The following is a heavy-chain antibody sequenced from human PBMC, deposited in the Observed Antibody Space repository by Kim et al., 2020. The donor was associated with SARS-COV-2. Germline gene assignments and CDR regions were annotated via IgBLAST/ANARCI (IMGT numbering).Heavy chain of an antibody. D-gene: IGHD2-21*02. CDR1: GFTFSTYA. CDR2: ISSDGSYK. V-gene: IGHV3-30*04. J-gene: IGHJ4*02. Sequence: GGSLRLSCAASGFTFSTYAMHWVRQPPGKGLEWVATISSDGSYKGYPDSVKGRFTISRDNSKNTLYLQLNSLRAEETAVYYCTREKTVNGPLDYWGQGAL. CDR3: TREKTVNGPLDY.